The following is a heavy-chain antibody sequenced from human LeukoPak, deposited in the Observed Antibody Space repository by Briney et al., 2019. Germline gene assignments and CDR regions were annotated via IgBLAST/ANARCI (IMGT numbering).Heavy chain of an antibody. CDR1: GGSISRYY. Sequence: KPSETLSLTCTVSGGSISRYYWSWIRQPPGKGLEWIGYIYYSGSTNYNPSLKSRVTISVDTSKNQFSLKLSSVTAADTAVYYCARGGSGWYRVYYYYMDVWGKGTTVTVSS. CDR3: ARGGSGWYRVYYYYMDV. CDR2: IYYSGST. D-gene: IGHD6-19*01. J-gene: IGHJ6*03. V-gene: IGHV4-59*01.